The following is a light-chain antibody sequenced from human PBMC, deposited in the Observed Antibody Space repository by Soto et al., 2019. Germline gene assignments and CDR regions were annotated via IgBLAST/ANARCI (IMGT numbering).Light chain of an antibody. CDR2: KGS. V-gene: IGKV1-5*03. J-gene: IGKJ1*01. CDR3: HQYNSYPWT. Sequence: DLQMTQSPSTLSASVGDRVTITCRASQSISDWLAWYQQNPGKAPKVLIYKGSFLENGVPSRFSGSGSGTEFTLTIDSLQPDDFATSYCHQYNSYPWTFGQGTKVEIK. CDR1: QSISDW.